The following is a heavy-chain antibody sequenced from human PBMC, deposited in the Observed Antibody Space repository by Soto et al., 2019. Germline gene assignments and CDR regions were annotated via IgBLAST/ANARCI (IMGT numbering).Heavy chain of an antibody. CDR1: GGSISSYY. D-gene: IGHD5-18*01. J-gene: IGHJ4*02. Sequence: TSETLSLTCTVSGGSISSYYWSWIRQPPGKGLEWIGYIYYNGITNYNPSLKSRVTISVDTSENQFSLKLSSVTAADTAVYYCARARIQLWLAPTFFDYWGQGTLVTVSS. V-gene: IGHV4-59*08. CDR2: IYYNGIT. CDR3: ARARIQLWLAPTFFDY.